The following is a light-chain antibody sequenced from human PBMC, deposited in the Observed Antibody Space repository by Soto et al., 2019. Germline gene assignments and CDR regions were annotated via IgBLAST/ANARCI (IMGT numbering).Light chain of an antibody. CDR3: SSYTNNSPYV. Sequence: QSVLTQPASVSGSPGQSITISWTGTSSDVGGYKYVSWYQQHPGKAPKLMIYEVSNRPSGVSNRFSGSKSGNTASLTISGLQAEDEADYYCSSYTNNSPYVFGTGTKVTVL. J-gene: IGLJ1*01. CDR2: EVS. CDR1: SSDVGGYKY. V-gene: IGLV2-14*01.